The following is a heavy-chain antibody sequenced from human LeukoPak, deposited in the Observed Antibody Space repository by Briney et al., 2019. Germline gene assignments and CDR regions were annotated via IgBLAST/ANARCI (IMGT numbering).Heavy chain of an antibody. J-gene: IGHJ5*02. V-gene: IGHV4-59*01. D-gene: IGHD3-10*01. CDR3: ARVDNYYGPFDP. CDR1: GGSISSYY. CDR2: IYYSGST. Sequence: PSETLSLTCTDSGGSISSYYWSWIRQPPGKGLEWIGYIYYSGSTNYNPSLKSRVTISVDTSKNQFSLKLSSVTAADTAVYYCARVDNYYGPFDPWGQGTLVTVSS.